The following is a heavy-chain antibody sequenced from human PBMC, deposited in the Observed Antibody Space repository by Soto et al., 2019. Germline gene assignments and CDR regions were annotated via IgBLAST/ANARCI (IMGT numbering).Heavy chain of an antibody. V-gene: IGHV1-69*06. Sequence: QVQLVQSGAEVKKPGSSVKVSCKASGDTSSNYSVSWVRQAPGQGLEWMGGILPVFGTTTYARNFQGRITITADKSTSTVYMVLTSLRSEDTATYYCARDPDEVVGTDYHYYGMDVWDQGATVTVSS. CDR3: ARDPDEVVGTDYHYYGMDV. CDR1: GDTSSNYS. CDR2: ILPVFGTT. J-gene: IGHJ6*02. D-gene: IGHD1-26*01.